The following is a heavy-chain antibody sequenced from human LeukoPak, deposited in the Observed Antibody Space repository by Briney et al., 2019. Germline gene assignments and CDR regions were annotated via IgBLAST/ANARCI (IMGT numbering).Heavy chain of an antibody. CDR3: ATANYDFWSGYFYYYYYMDV. J-gene: IGHJ6*03. D-gene: IGHD3-3*01. Sequence: PSETLSLTCTVSGGSISSYYWSWIRQPPGKRLEWIGYIYYSGSTNYNPSLKSRVTISVDTSKNQFSLKLSSVTAADTAVYYCATANYDFWSGYFYYYYYMDVWGKGTTVTVSS. CDR2: IYYSGST. CDR1: GGSISSYY. V-gene: IGHV4-59*01.